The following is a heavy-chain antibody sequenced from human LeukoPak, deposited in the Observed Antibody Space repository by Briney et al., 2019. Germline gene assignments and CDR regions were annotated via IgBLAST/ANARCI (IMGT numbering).Heavy chain of an antibody. Sequence: SETLTLTCTVSGVSISSHYWSWIRQPPGKGLEWIGYIYYSGSTNYNPSLKSRVTISVDTSKNQFSLKLSSVTAADTAVYYCARVITGTTLLEYWGQGTLVTVSS. D-gene: IGHD1-7*01. CDR2: IYYSGST. V-gene: IGHV4-59*11. CDR1: GVSISSHY. CDR3: ARVITGTTLLEY. J-gene: IGHJ4*02.